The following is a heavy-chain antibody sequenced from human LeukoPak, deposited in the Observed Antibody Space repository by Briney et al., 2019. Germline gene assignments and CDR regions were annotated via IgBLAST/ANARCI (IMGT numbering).Heavy chain of an antibody. CDR1: GFTFSSYG. CDR3: ASPLAMDDAFDI. V-gene: IGHV3-33*01. J-gene: IGHJ3*02. D-gene: IGHD5-18*01. Sequence: GRSLRLSCAASGFTFSSYGMHWVRQAPGKGLEWVAVIWYDGSNKYYADSVKGRFTISRDNSKNTLYLQVNSLRAEDTAVYYCASPLAMDDAFDIWGQGTMVTVSS. CDR2: IWYDGSNK.